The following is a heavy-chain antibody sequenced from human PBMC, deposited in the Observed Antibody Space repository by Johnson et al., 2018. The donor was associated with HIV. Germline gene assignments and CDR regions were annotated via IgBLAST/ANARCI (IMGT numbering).Heavy chain of an antibody. D-gene: IGHD3-10*01. Sequence: VQLVESVGGVVQPGRSLRLSCAASGFNFSSYGMHWVRQAPGKGLEWVSYINNNASSVYCADSVKGRFTISRDNAKNSLYLQMNSLRAEDTAVYYCARSGYGSGSTHDAFDIWGQGTMVTVSS. CDR2: INNNASSV. J-gene: IGHJ3*02. CDR1: GFNFSSYG. V-gene: IGHV3-48*04. CDR3: ARSGYGSGSTHDAFDI.